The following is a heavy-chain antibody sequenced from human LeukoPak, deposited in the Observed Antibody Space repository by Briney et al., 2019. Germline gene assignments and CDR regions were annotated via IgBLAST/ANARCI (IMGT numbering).Heavy chain of an antibody. Sequence: GGSLRLSCTSSGFTCSTYAMTCVRQAPGKGLEWVSVISHGGDNAWYADSVKGRFTISRDNSKSTLFLQMNSLRADDTAIYYCAKGRSGYYDGIDYWGQGILVTVSS. CDR3: AKGRSGYYDGIDY. CDR2: ISHGGDNA. J-gene: IGHJ4*02. V-gene: IGHV3-23*01. D-gene: IGHD4-23*01. CDR1: GFTCSTYA.